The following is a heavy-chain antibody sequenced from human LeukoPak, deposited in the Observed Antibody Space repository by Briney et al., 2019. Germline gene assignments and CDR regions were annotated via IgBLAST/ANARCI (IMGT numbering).Heavy chain of an antibody. Sequence: GRSLRLSCTGPGFTFADYSMSWVRQAPGKGLEWVGFIGSSARNGATEYAASVMGRFTISRDDSQSIAYLHMTSLKTEDTAVYYCSRVGLFYFEYWGQGTLVTVTS. CDR1: GFTFADYS. CDR2: IGSSARNGAT. D-gene: IGHD3-10*01. V-gene: IGHV3-49*04. CDR3: SRVGLFYFEY. J-gene: IGHJ4*02.